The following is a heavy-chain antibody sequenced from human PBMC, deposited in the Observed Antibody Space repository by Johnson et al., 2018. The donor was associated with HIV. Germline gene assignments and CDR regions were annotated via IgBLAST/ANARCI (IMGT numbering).Heavy chain of an antibody. CDR2: INWNGGST. D-gene: IGHD6-13*01. CDR3: AKVAVATAAGGVALDI. CDR1: GFCFSRNG. V-gene: IGHV3-23*04. J-gene: IGHJ3*02. Sequence: VQLVDSGGGLVKPGGSLRLSCTASGFCFSRNGMRWVRQAPGKGLEWVSGINWNGGSTGYADSVKGRFTISRDNSKSRLYLQMNSLRAEDTAVYYCAKVAVATAAGGVALDIWGPGTMVIVSS.